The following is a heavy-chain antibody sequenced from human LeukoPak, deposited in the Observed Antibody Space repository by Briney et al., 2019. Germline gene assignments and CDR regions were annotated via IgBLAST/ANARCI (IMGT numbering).Heavy chain of an antibody. D-gene: IGHD2-2*01. CDR1: GFTFDDYA. CDR3: AKEDSTEGSTAQYYYYYYGMDV. CDR2: ISWNSGSI. J-gene: IGHJ6*02. Sequence: GGSLRLSCAASGFTFDDYAMHWVRQAPGKGLEWVSGISWNSGSIGYADSVKGRFTISRDNAKNSLYLQMNSLRAEDTALYYCAKEDSTEGSTAQYYYYYYGMDVWGQGTTVTVSS. V-gene: IGHV3-9*01.